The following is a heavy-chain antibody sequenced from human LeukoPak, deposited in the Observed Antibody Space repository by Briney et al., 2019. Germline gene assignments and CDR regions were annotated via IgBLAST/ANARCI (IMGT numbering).Heavy chain of an antibody. CDR1: GFTFSGYW. J-gene: IGHJ4*02. Sequence: GGSLRLSCVASGFTFSGYWMAWVRQAPGKGLEWVSAISGSGGSTYYADSVKGRFTISRDNSKNTLYLQMNSLRAEDTAVYYCAKDPLYDSSGYSDYWGQGTLVTVSS. D-gene: IGHD3-22*01. V-gene: IGHV3-23*01. CDR2: ISGSGGST. CDR3: AKDPLYDSSGYSDY.